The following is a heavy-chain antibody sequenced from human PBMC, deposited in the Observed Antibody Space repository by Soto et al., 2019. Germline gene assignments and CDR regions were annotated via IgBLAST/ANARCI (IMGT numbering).Heavy chain of an antibody. J-gene: IGHJ6*02. CDR3: ARQGSWPYYYYGLDV. CDR2: ISTYNGDT. D-gene: IGHD1-26*01. V-gene: IGHV1-18*01. CDR1: GYTFTTSG. Sequence: QVQLVQSGPEVKKPGASVKVSCEAPGYTFTTSGISWVRQAPGQGLEWMGWISTYNGDTNSAQKFQGRVTMTADTSTGTAYMELMSLKSDDTAVYYCARQGSWPYYYYGLDVWGQGTTVTVSS.